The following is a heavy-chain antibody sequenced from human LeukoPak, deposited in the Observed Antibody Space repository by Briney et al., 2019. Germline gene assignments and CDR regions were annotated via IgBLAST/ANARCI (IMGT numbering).Heavy chain of an antibody. J-gene: IGHJ4*02. CDR3: ARRSIAVAAPFDY. V-gene: IGHV5-51*01. CDR1: GYSFTNYW. CDR2: IYPGDSDT. D-gene: IGHD6-19*01. Sequence: GESLKISCKGSGYSFTNYWIGWVRQMPGKGLEWMGIIYPGDSDTRYSPSFQGQVTFSADKSISTAYLQWSSLKASDTAMYYCARRSIAVAAPFDYWGQGTLVTVSS.